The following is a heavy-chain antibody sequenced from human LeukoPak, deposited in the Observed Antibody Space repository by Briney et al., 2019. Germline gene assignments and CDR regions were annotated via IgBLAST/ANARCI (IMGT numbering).Heavy chain of an antibody. CDR3: ARGPYYDFWSGYYNNWFDP. CDR1: GGTFSSYA. Sequence: ASVKVSCKASGGTFSSYAISWVRQAPGQGLEWMGIINPSGGSTSYAQKFQGRVTMTRDTSTSTVYMELSSLRSEDTAVYYCARGPYYDFWSGYYNNWFDPWGQGTLVTVSS. J-gene: IGHJ5*02. D-gene: IGHD3-3*01. CDR2: INPSGGST. V-gene: IGHV1-46*01.